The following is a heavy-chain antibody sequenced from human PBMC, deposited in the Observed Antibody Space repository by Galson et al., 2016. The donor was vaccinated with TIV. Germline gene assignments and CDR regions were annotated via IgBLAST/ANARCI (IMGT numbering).Heavy chain of an antibody. D-gene: IGHD3-10*01. CDR1: GGSFSGYY. CDR2: INHKGST. J-gene: IGHJ4*02. CDR3: ACYPNLFGSGNYYEDFDF. Sequence: ETLSLTCAVYGGSFSGYYWNWIRQPPGKGLEWIGEINHKGSTNYNPSLKNRVSMSVDRSKSQFSLRLSSVTAADTAVYYCACYPNLFGSGNYYEDFDFWGQGILVTVSS. V-gene: IGHV4-34*01.